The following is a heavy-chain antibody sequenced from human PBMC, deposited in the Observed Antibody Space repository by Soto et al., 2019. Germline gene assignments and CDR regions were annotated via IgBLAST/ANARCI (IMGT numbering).Heavy chain of an antibody. CDR2: ISAYNGNT. V-gene: IGHV1-18*01. Sequence: GASVKVSCKASGYTFTSYGISWVRQAPGQGLEWMGWISAYNGNTNYAQKLQGRVTMTTDTSNNQFSLHLSSVTPDDTAVYYCVRLIGNSWLDSWGQGTPVTVSS. CDR1: GYTFTSYG. CDR3: VRLIGNSWLDS. J-gene: IGHJ5*01. D-gene: IGHD2-8*01.